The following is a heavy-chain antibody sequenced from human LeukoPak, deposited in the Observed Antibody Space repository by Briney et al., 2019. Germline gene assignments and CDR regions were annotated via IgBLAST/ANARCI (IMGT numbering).Heavy chain of an antibody. J-gene: IGHJ5*02. CDR2: INPNSGGT. Sequence: ASVKVSCKASGYTFTGYYMHWVRQAPGQGLEWMGWINPNSGGTNYAQKFQGRVTMTRDTSISTAYMELSRLRSDDTAVYYCARGHSSSWINWFDPWGQGTLVTVSS. CDR1: GYTFTGYY. V-gene: IGHV1-2*02. CDR3: ARGHSSSWINWFDP. D-gene: IGHD6-13*01.